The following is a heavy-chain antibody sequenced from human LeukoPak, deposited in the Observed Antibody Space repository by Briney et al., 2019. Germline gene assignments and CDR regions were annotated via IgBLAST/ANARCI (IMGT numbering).Heavy chain of an antibody. J-gene: IGHJ4*02. CDR3: ARDPVYSSSWGGNDY. Sequence: ASVKVSCKASGYTFTCYYMHWVRQAPGQGLEWMGRINPNSGGTNYAQKFQGRVTMTRDTSISTAYTELSRLRSDDTAVYYCARDPVYSSSWGGNDYWGQGTLVTVSS. V-gene: IGHV1-2*06. D-gene: IGHD6-13*01. CDR2: INPNSGGT. CDR1: GYTFTCYY.